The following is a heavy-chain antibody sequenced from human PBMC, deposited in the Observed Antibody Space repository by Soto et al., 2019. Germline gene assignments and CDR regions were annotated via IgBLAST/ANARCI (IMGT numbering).Heavy chain of an antibody. V-gene: IGHV4-30-4*01. Sequence: NPSETLSLTCTVSGGSISSGDYYWSWIRQPPGKGLEWIGYIYYSGSTYYNPSLKSRVTISVDTSKNQFSLKLSSVTAADTAVYYCARDQQPYNWFDPWGQGTLVTVSS. D-gene: IGHD6-13*01. CDR3: ARDQQPYNWFDP. CDR2: IYYSGST. CDR1: GGSISSGDYY. J-gene: IGHJ5*02.